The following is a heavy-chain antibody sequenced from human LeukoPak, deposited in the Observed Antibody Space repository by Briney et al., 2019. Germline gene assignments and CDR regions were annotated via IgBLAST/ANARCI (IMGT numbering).Heavy chain of an antibody. D-gene: IGHD2-2*01. CDR3: ARWGSTSCYDY. V-gene: IGHV3-33*01. Sequence: GGSLRLSCAASGFTFSNYGMHWFRQAPGKGLEWVAVIWYDGSNKYYGDSVKGRFTISRDNSKNTLFLQMGSLRADDMAVYYCARWGSTSCYDYWGQGTLVTVSS. J-gene: IGHJ4*02. CDR2: IWYDGSNK. CDR1: GFTFSNYG.